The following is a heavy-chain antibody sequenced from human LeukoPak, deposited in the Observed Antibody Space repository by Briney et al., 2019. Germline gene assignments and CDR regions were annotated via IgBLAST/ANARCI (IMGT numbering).Heavy chain of an antibody. CDR3: ARTRRYGYGYVY. CDR1: GFTFSDYY. Sequence: GGSLRLSCAASGFTFSDYYMSWIRQAPGKGLEWVSYISSSSSYTNYADSVKGRFTISRDNAKNSLYLQMNSLRAEDTAVYYCARTRRYGYGYVYWGQGTLVTVSS. V-gene: IGHV3-11*03. D-gene: IGHD5-18*01. J-gene: IGHJ4*02. CDR2: ISSSSSYT.